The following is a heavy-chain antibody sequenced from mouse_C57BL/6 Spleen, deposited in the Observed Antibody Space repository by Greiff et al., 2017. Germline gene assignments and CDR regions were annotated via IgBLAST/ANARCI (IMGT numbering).Heavy chain of an antibody. J-gene: IGHJ3*01. CDR2: IRSKSSNYAT. CDR3: VREGIYYYGSSYYFFAY. V-gene: IGHV10-3*01. D-gene: IGHD1-1*01. Sequence: EVKVVESGGGLVQPKGSLKLSCAASGFTFNTYAMHWVRQAPGKGLEWVARIRSKSSNYATYYADSVKDRFTISRDDSQSMLYLQMNNLKTEDTAMYYCVREGIYYYGSSYYFFAYWGQGTLVTVSA. CDR1: GFTFNTYA.